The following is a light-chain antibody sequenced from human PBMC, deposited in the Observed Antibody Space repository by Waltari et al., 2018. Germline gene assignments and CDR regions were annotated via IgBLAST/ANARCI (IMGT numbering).Light chain of an antibody. CDR3: QQYGSSPFT. Sequence: EIVLTQSPGTLSLSPGERATLSCRASQSVDSTYLAWYQQKPGQAPRLLISGASRRATGIPDRFSGSGSGTDFTLTISRLEPEDFVVYDCQQYGSSPFTFGPGTKVDIK. J-gene: IGKJ3*01. CDR2: GAS. CDR1: QSVDSTY. V-gene: IGKV3-20*01.